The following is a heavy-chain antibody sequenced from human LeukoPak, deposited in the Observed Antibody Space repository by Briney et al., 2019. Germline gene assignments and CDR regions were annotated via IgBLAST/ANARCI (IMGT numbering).Heavy chain of an antibody. Sequence: PSETLSLTCAVYGGSFSSYYWSWIRQPPGKGLEWIGEINHSGSTNYNPSLKSRVTIAVDTSKNQFSLKLSSVTAADTAVYYCARSMGAGNWFDPWGQGTLVTVSS. CDR1: GGSFSSYY. D-gene: IGHD4/OR15-4a*01. CDR2: INHSGST. J-gene: IGHJ5*02. CDR3: ARSMGAGNWFDP. V-gene: IGHV4-34*01.